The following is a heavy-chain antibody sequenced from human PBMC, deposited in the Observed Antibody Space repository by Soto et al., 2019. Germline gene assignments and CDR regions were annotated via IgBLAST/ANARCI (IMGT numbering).Heavy chain of an antibody. V-gene: IGHV3-30*19. J-gene: IGHJ1*01. CDR1: GFTFRSYV. CDR3: ARWGTTGGLDV. D-gene: IGHD3-16*01. Sequence: QVQLVESGGGVVQPGTSLRVSCVGSGFTFRSYVIHWVRQAPGKGLEWVALTSYDGSDKYYGDCVRGRFTISRDNSRNTVDLQMDSLRLEDTALYSCARWGTTGGLDVWGQGTLVSVSS. CDR2: TSYDGSDK.